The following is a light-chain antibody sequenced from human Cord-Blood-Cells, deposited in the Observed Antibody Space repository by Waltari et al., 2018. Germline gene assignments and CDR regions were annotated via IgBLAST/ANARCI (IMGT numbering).Light chain of an antibody. J-gene: IGKJ2*01. CDR2: AAP. V-gene: IGKV1-39*01. Sequence: DIQMTQSPSSLSASVGDSVTITCRASQSISSYLNWYQQKPGKAPKLLIYAAPSLQSGVPSRFSGSGSGTDFTLTISSLQPEDFATYYCQQSYSTPYTFGQGTKLEIK. CDR1: QSISSY. CDR3: QQSYSTPYT.